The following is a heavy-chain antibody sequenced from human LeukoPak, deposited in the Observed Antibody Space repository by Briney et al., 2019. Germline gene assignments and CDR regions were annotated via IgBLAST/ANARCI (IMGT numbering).Heavy chain of an antibody. Sequence: GGSLRLSCAASGFTFSSYWMSWVRQAPGKGLEWVANIKQDGSEKYYVDSVKGRFTISRDNAKNSLYLQMNSLRAEDTAVYYCARVVTIFGVVTKGSYFDYWGQGTLVTVSS. J-gene: IGHJ4*02. V-gene: IGHV3-7*01. CDR1: GFTFSSYW. CDR3: ARVVTIFGVVTKGSYFDY. CDR2: IKQDGSEK. D-gene: IGHD3-3*01.